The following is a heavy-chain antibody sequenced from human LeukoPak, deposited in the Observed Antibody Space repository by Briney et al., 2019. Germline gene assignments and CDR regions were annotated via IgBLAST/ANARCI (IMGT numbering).Heavy chain of an antibody. CDR2: INWNGGST. CDR3: ARKSGYSDNNWFDP. D-gene: IGHD3-22*01. V-gene: IGHV3-20*04. J-gene: IGHJ5*02. CDR1: GFTFDDYG. Sequence: GSLRLSCAASGFTFDDYGMSWVRQAPGKGLEWVSGINWNGGSTGYADSVKGRFTTSRDNAKNSLYLQMNSLRAEDTALYYCARKSGYSDNNWFDPWGQGTLVTVSS.